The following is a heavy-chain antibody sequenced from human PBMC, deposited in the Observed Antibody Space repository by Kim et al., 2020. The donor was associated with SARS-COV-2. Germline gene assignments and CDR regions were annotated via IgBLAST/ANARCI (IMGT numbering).Heavy chain of an antibody. CDR2: T. D-gene: IGHD6-19*01. Sequence: TYYANSVKGRFTISRDNSKNTLYLQMGSLRVEDMAVYYCARVHTTGCYDYWGQGTLVTVSS. CDR3: ARVHTTGCYDY. V-gene: IGHV3-64*01. J-gene: IGHJ4*02.